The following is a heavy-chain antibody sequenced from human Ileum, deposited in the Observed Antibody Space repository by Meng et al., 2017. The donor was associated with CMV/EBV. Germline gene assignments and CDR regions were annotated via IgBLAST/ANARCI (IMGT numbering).Heavy chain of an antibody. J-gene: IGHJ6*02. CDR3: AKEGSGPYYYYGMDV. CDR1: GFTFDDYA. V-gene: IGHV3-23*01. D-gene: IGHD2-15*01. Sequence: GESLKISCAAFGFTFDDYAMTWVRQAPGKGLERVSAISGSGTTTYYADSVKGRFATYRDNSKNTLYLQMSSLRAEDTAVYYCAKEGSGPYYYYGMDVWGQGTTVTVSS. CDR2: ISGSGTTT.